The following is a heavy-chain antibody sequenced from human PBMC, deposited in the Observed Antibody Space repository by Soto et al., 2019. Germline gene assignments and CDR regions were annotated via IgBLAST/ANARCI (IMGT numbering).Heavy chain of an antibody. V-gene: IGHV1-69*12. CDR1: GGTFSSYA. D-gene: IGHD3-16*01. Sequence: QVQLVQSGAEVKKPGSSVKVSCKASGGTFSSYAISWVRQAPGQGLEWMGGIIPIFGTANYAQKFQGRVTMTADESKSTAYMELRSLRSADTAVYSCARDLGGARFDYLGQGTLVTVSS. J-gene: IGHJ4*02. CDR3: ARDLGGARFDY. CDR2: IIPIFGTA.